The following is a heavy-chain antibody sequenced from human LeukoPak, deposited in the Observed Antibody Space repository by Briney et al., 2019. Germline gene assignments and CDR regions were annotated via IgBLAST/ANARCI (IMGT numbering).Heavy chain of an antibody. Sequence: GASVKVSCKASGGTFSSYAISWVRQAPGQGLEWMGGIIPIFGTANYAQKFQGRVTITTDESTSTAYMELSSLRSEDTAVYYCARGPGQYWYFDLWGRGTLVTVSS. CDR3: ARGPGQYWYFDL. CDR1: GGTFSSYA. J-gene: IGHJ2*01. V-gene: IGHV1-69*05. D-gene: IGHD1-14*01. CDR2: IIPIFGTA.